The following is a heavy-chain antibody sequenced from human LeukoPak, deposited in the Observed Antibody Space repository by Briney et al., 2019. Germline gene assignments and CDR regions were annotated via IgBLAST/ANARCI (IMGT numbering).Heavy chain of an antibody. J-gene: IGHJ6*02. CDR3: ARGRGYYYYYGMDV. CDR2: IHYTGIT. CDR1: GGSITGDSHY. V-gene: IGHV4-39*01. Sequence: PSETLSLTCSVSGGSITGDSHYGGWIRQSPGKGLEWIATIHYTGITYYNPSLRSRVTISVDTSKNQFSLKLNSMTAADTAVYYCARGRGYYYYYGMDVWGQGTTVTVSS.